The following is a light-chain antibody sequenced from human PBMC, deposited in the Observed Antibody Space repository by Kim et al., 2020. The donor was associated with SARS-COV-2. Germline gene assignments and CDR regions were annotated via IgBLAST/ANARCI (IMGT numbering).Light chain of an antibody. J-gene: IGLJ2*01. CDR1: SLRRYY. Sequence: SSELTQDPAVSVALGQTVKITCQGDSLRRYYASWYQQKPGQAPVLVIYGRNNRPSGIPDRLSGSTSGNTASLIITGAQAEDEADFYCQSRDSGGNVVFGGGTQLTVL. CDR2: GRN. CDR3: QSRDSGGNVV. V-gene: IGLV3-19*01.